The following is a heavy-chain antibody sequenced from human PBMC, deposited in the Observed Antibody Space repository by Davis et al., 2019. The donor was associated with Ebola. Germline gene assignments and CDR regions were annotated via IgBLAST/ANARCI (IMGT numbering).Heavy chain of an antibody. CDR2: LFHSGST. CDR3: AGYGDYFLG. V-gene: IGHV4-30-2*06. Sequence: SETLSLTCTVSGGSISSGDYSWTWIRQSPGKGLEWIGCLFHSGSTFYTPSLKSRVTISVDRSKNQFSLKLTSMTAADTAVCYCAGYGDYFLGWGQGTLVTVSS. D-gene: IGHD4-17*01. CDR1: GGSISSGDYS. J-gene: IGHJ4*02.